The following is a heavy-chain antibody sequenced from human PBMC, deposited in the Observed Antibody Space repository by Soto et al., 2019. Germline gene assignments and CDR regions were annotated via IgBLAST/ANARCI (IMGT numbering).Heavy chain of an antibody. D-gene: IGHD1-26*01. CDR2: VYPSGSS. J-gene: IGHJ5*02. CDR1: GGSINSGGHS. Sequence: SETLSLTCTVSGGSINSGGHSWSWIRQPPGKGLEWIGYVYPSGSSNYNPSLRSRVTISVDGSTNQFSLRLTSVTAADTAVYFCAINNLAYTKSGGARYDPWGPGALVTVSS. CDR3: AINNLAYTKSGGARYDP. V-gene: IGHV4-30-2*01.